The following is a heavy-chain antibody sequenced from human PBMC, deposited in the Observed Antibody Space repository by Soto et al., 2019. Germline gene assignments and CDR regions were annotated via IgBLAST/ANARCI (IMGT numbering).Heavy chain of an antibody. CDR1: GASIRSYY. CDR2: VYTSDYT. CDR3: ERLVVVSPVANV. J-gene: IGHJ4*02. V-gene: IGHV4-4*08. D-gene: IGHD2-2*01. Sequence: SETLSLTCSVSGASIRSYYWHWIRQPPGESLEWIGYVYTSDYTRYSSSLKSRVTISLATSRTQFSLKLNSVTAADTAVYYCERLVVVSPVANVWGQGTLVTVAS.